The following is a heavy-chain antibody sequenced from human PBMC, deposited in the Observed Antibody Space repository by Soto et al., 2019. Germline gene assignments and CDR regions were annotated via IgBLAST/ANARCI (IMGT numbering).Heavy chain of an antibody. V-gene: IGHV3-30*18. CDR3: AQDPGGWQQFWFQH. CDR1: GFTFSSYG. Sequence: PGGSLRLSCAASGFTFSSYGMHWVRQAPGKGLEWVAAISYDGSDKYYADSVKGRFTVSRDNSKNTLYLQMNSLRVEDTAVYYCAQDPGGWQQFWFQHWGQGTLVTVSS. D-gene: IGHD5-12*01. CDR2: ISYDGSDK. J-gene: IGHJ1*01.